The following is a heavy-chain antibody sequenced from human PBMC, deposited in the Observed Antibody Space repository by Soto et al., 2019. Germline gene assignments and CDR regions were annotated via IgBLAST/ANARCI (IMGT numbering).Heavy chain of an antibody. CDR1: GYRFTNYW. V-gene: IGHV5-51*01. CDR2: IYPGDSNT. J-gene: IGHJ4*02. D-gene: IGHD6-25*01. Sequence: PGESLKISCKGSGYRFTNYWIAWVRQMPGKGLEWMGVIYPGDSNTKYSPSFQGHVTISVDKSISSAYLQWSSLKASDTAIYYCARHGLAGFDQWGQGTLVTVSS. CDR3: ARHGLAGFDQ.